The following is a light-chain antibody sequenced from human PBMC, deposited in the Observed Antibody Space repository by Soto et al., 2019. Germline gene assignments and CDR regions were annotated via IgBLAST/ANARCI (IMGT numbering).Light chain of an antibody. CDR1: SSNIGAGYD. V-gene: IGLV1-40*01. CDR3: QSYDSSLSGYV. J-gene: IGLJ1*01. Sequence: QSALTQPPSVSGAPGQRVTISCTGSSSNIGAGYDVHWYQQLPGTAPKVLIYGNSNRPSGVPDRFSGSKSGTSASLAITGLQAEDEADYSCQSYDSSLSGYVFGTGTKVTVL. CDR2: GNS.